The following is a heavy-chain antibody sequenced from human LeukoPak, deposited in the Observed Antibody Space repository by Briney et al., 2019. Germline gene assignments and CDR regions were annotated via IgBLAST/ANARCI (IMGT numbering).Heavy chain of an antibody. CDR1: GFTFSSYA. V-gene: IGHV3-23*01. D-gene: IGHD1-7*01. Sequence: GGSLRLSCAASGFTFSSYAMSWVRQAPGKGLEWVSTISGSGGSTYYADSVEGRFTISRDNSKNTLYLQMNSLRAEDTAVYYCAKGMPNWNYYYFDYWGQGTLVTVSS. CDR3: AKGMPNWNYYYFDY. J-gene: IGHJ4*02. CDR2: ISGSGGST.